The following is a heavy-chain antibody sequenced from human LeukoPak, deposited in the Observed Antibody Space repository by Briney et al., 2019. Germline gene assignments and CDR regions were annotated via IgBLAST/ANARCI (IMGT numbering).Heavy chain of an antibody. CDR2: IGIAGDT. CDR1: GFTFSYHD. D-gene: IGHD2-21*02. V-gene: IGHV3-13*01. Sequence: GGSLRLSCVASGFTFSYHDMHWVRQTSGKGLEWVSAIGIAGDTYYSGSVKGRFTISKDNDKNSLYLQMDSLTAGDTAVYHCARAGIVVTDILHYYYYMDVWGKGTTVTVSS. CDR3: ARAGIVVTDILHYYYYMDV. J-gene: IGHJ6*03.